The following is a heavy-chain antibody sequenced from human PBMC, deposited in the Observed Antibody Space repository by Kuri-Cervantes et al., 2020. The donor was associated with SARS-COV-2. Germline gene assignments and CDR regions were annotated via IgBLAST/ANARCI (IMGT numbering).Heavy chain of an antibody. J-gene: IGHJ6*03. CDR3: ARAYGFLRYIYNMDV. CDR1: GGSFSGYY. Sequence: GSLRLSCAVYGGSFSGYYWSWIRQPPGKGLEWIGEINHSGSTNYNPSLKSRVTISVDTSSKQFSLHLGSVTAADTAVYYCARAYGFLRYIYNMDVWGRGTTVTVSS. V-gene: IGHV4-34*01. CDR2: INHSGST. D-gene: IGHD4-17*01.